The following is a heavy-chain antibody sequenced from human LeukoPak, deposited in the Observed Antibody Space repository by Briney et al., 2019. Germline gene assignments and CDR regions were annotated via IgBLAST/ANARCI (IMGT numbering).Heavy chain of an antibody. V-gene: IGHV3-21*01. J-gene: IGHJ4*02. Sequence: GGSLRLSCAASGFTFSSYSMNWVRQAPGKGMEWVAHISSRSNYIYYADSLKGRFTISRDNAKNSLYLQMNSLRAEDTAVYYCAREVSLGYFDYWGQGTLVTVSS. CDR1: GFTFSSYS. CDR2: ISSRSNYI. CDR3: AREVSLGYFDY.